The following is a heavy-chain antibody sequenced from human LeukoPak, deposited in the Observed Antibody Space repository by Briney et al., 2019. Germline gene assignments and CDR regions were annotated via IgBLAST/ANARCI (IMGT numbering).Heavy chain of an antibody. Sequence: PGGSLRLSCAASGFTFRNYWMSWVRQAPGKGLEWVANIKFDGSEKLYVDSVKGRFTISRDNAKNSLYLQMNSLRAEDTSEYFCARLSYWVFEIWGQGTMVTVSS. V-gene: IGHV3-7*01. J-gene: IGHJ3*02. D-gene: IGHD2-21*01. CDR1: GFTFRNYW. CDR2: IKFDGSEK. CDR3: ARLSYWVFEI.